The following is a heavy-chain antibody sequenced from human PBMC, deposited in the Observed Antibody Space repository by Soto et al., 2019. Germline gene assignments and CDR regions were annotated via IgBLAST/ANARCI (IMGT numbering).Heavy chain of an antibody. CDR1: GFTFSSYG. CDR2: IWYDGSNK. D-gene: IGHD2-21*02. Sequence: GGSLRLSCAASGFTFSSYGMHWVRQAAGKGLEWVSVIWYDGSNKYYADSVKGRVTISRDNAKNSLYLQMNSLRDEDTAVYYCARDKVVVTAQSKYYYYYGMDVWGQGTTVTVSS. V-gene: IGHV3-33*01. J-gene: IGHJ6*02. CDR3: ARDKVVVTAQSKYYYYYGMDV.